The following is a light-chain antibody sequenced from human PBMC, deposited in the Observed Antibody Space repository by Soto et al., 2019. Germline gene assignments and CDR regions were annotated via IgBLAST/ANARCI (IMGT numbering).Light chain of an antibody. CDR1: SSDVGGYNY. CDR3: SSYTSSSTLV. J-gene: IGLJ2*01. CDR2: EVS. V-gene: IGLV2-14*01. Sequence: QSALTQPASVSGSPGQSITISCTGTSSDVGGYNYVSWYQQHPGKAPKLMIYEVSNRPSGVSNRFSGSKSGNTASLTISGLQAEDDADYSCSSYTSSSTLVFGGGAKLTV.